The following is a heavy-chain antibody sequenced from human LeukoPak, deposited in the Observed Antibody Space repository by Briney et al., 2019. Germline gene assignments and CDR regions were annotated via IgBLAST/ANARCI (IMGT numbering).Heavy chain of an antibody. CDR3: AKAGLVRGGALDS. Sequence: GGSLRLSCAASGFTFSSYGMSWVRQAPGKGLEWVSAISGSGGSTYYADSVKGRFTISRDNSKNTLYLQMNSLRAEDTAVYYCAKAGLVRGGALDSWGQGTLVTVSS. CDR1: GFTFSSYG. J-gene: IGHJ4*02. V-gene: IGHV3-23*01. CDR2: ISGSGGST. D-gene: IGHD4/OR15-4a*01.